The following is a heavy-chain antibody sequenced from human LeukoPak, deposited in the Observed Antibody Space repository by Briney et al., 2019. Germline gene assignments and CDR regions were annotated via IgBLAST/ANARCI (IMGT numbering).Heavy chain of an antibody. CDR2: IYPGDSDT. CDR3: ARPSYNWSPDGYKPEGFDY. Sequence: GESLKISCKGSGYSFTSYWIGWVRQMPGKGLEWMGIIYPGDSDTRYSPSFQGQVTISADKSISTAYLQWSSLKASDTAMYYCARPSYNWSPDGYKPEGFDYWGQGTLVTVSS. V-gene: IGHV5-51*01. CDR1: GYSFTSYW. J-gene: IGHJ4*02. D-gene: IGHD5-24*01.